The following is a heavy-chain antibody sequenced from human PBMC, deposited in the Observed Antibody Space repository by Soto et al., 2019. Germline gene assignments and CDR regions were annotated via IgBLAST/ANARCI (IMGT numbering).Heavy chain of an antibody. CDR3: ERRAGAGTCWYVDD. CDR1: GYVFTSYG. Sequence: QVQLVQSGAAVTESGASVTVSCKASGYVFTSYGISWVRQAPGQGREWMGWITIYNGNTINAQKFQDRVAMTTDTSTTTAYMELRNTASDDSAVYSCERRAGAGTCWYVDDWGQGTLVTVSS. V-gene: IGHV1-18*04. D-gene: IGHD6-13*01. J-gene: IGHJ4*02. CDR2: ITIYNGNT.